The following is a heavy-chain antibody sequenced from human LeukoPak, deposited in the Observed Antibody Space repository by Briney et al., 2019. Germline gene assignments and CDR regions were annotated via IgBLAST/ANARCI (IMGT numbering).Heavy chain of an antibody. D-gene: IGHD3-22*01. CDR1: GYSISSGYY. CDR3: ARGGDYYDSSGHFDY. V-gene: IGHV4-61*01. Sequence: PSETLSLTCTVSGYSISSGYYWSWIRQPPGKGLEWIGYIYYSGSTNYNPSLKSRVTISVDTSKNQFSLKLSSVTAADTAVYCCARGGDYYDSSGHFDYWGQGTLVTVSS. J-gene: IGHJ4*02. CDR2: IYYSGST.